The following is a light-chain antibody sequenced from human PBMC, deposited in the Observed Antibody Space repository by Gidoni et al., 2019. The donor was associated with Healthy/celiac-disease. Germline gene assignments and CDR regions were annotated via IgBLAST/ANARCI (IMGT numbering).Light chain of an antibody. CDR3: SSYTSSYYV. Sequence: QSALTQPASVSGSPGQSITISCTGTSSAVGGYNYVSWYQQHPGKAPKLMIYDVSNRPSGVSNRFSGSKSGNTASLTISGLQADDEADYYCSSYTSSYYVFGTGTKVTVL. V-gene: IGLV2-14*01. CDR2: DVS. J-gene: IGLJ1*01. CDR1: SSAVGGYNY.